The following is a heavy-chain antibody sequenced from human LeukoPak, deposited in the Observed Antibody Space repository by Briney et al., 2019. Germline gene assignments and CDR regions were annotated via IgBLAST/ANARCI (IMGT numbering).Heavy chain of an antibody. CDR3: ARGSRWEDYYDSSGYYYSFDY. J-gene: IGHJ4*02. CDR1: GGSFSGYY. CDR2: INHSGST. Sequence: PSETLSLTYAVYGGSFSGYYWSWIRQPPGKGLEWIGEINHSGSTNYNPSLKSRVTISVDTSKNQFSLKLSSVTAADTAVYYCARGSRWEDYYDSSGYYYSFDYWGQGTLVTVSS. V-gene: IGHV4-34*01. D-gene: IGHD3-22*01.